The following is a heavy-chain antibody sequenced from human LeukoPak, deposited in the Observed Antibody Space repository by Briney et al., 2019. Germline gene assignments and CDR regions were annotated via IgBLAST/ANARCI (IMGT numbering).Heavy chain of an antibody. CDR2: IFHSGST. CDR1: GGSISSSNW. V-gene: IGHV4-4*02. CDR3: ARDAPLYCSGGSCYYFDY. Sequence: PSETLSLTCAVSGGSISSSNWWSWVRQPPGKGLGWIGEIFHSGSTNYNPSLKSRVTISVDKSKNQFSLKLSSVTAADTAVYYCARDAPLYCSGGSCYYFDYWGQGTLVTVSS. D-gene: IGHD2-15*01. J-gene: IGHJ4*02.